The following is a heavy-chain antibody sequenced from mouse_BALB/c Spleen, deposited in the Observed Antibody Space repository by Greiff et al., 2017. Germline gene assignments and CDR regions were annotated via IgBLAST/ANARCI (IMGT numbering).Heavy chain of an antibody. CDR1: GFSLSTSGMG. V-gene: IGHV8-8*01. J-gene: IGHJ1*01. Sequence: QVTLKVSGPGILQPSQTLSLTCSFSGFSLSTSGMGVGWIRQPSGKGLEWLAHIWWDDDKRYNPALKSRLTISKDTSSNQVFLKIASVDTADTATYYCARIGYYGSSYWYFDVWGAGTTVTVSS. D-gene: IGHD1-1*01. CDR3: ARIGYYGSSYWYFDV. CDR2: IWWDDDK.